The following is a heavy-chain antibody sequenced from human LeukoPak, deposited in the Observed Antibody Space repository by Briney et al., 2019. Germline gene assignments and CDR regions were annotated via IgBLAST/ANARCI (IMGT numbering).Heavy chain of an antibody. J-gene: IGHJ4*02. CDR3: AAIRSLYSSGWY. D-gene: IGHD6-19*01. CDR1: GFSFTNYA. CDR2: IRYDASYQ. V-gene: IGHV3-30*02. Sequence: GGSLRLSCAASGFSFTNYAMHWVRQAPGKGLEWVAFIRYDASYQNYPDSVKGRFTISRDNSKNTLYLQMNSLRAEDTAVYYCAAIRSLYSSGWYWGQGTLVTVSS.